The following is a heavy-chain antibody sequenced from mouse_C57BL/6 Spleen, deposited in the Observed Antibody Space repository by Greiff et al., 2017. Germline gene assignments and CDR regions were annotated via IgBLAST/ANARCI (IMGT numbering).Heavy chain of an antibody. D-gene: IGHD1-1*01. CDR1: GYTFTSYW. Sequence: QVQLQQPGAELVKPGASVKLSCKASGYTFTSYWMPWVKQRPGQGLEWIGEIDPSDSYTNYHEKFKGKATLTVDTSSSTVYLQHIHLTSQYSAVYDCADYDYGSSWFAYLSQGTLVPVSA. CDR3: ADYDYGSSWFAY. J-gene: IGHJ3*01. V-gene: IGHV1-50*01. CDR2: IDPSDSYT.